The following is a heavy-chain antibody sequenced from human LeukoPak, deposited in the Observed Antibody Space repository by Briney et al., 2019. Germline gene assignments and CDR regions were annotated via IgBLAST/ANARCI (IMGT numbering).Heavy chain of an antibody. D-gene: IGHD1-1*01. CDR2: ISYSGST. Sequence: SETLSLTCTVSGGSISSYYWSWIRQPPRKGLEWIGYISYSGSTNYSPSLESRVTMSVDTSMNQFSLKLSSVTAADTAVYYCARVAIGTADYWGQGILVTVSS. CDR1: GGSISSYY. J-gene: IGHJ4*02. V-gene: IGHV4-59*01. CDR3: ARVAIGTADY.